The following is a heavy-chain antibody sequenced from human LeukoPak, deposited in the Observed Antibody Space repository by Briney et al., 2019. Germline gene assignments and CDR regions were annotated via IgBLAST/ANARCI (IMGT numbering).Heavy chain of an antibody. J-gene: IGHJ3*02. CDR1: GFTFSNSW. D-gene: IGHD4-11*01. V-gene: IGHV3-7*03. CDR2: IKQDGSEK. CDR3: ARDYSNYVAGPII. Sequence: PGGSLRLSCAVSGFTFSNSWMNWVRQAPGKGLEWVADIKQDGSEKYYVDSVKGRFTISRDNAKDSLYLQMNSLRAEDTAVYYCARDYSNYVAGPIIWGQGTMVTVSS.